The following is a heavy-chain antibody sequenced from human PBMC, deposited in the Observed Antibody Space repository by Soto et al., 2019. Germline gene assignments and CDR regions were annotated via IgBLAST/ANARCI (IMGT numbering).Heavy chain of an antibody. CDR2: IIPILGIA. D-gene: IGHD3-3*01. CDR1: GGTFSSYT. J-gene: IGHJ6*03. CDR3: ARGRRYDFWSGDYYYYMDV. Sequence: QVQLVQSGAEVKKPGSSVKVSCKASGGTFSSYTISWVRQAPGQGLEWMGRIIPILGIANYAQKFQGRVTITADKSTSTAYMELRSLRSEDTAVYYCARGRRYDFWSGDYYYYMDVWGKGTTVTVSS. V-gene: IGHV1-69*02.